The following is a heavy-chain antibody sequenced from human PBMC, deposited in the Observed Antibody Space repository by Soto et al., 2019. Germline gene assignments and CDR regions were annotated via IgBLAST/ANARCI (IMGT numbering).Heavy chain of an antibody. D-gene: IGHD4-17*01. Sequence: GGSLRLSCAASGFTFSSYAMSWVRQAPGKGLEWVSAISGSGGSTYYADSVKGRFTISRDNSKNTLYLQMDSLKTEDTAVYYCTTDDYGDSNVGPFDYWGQGTLVTVSS. V-gene: IGHV3-23*01. CDR3: TTDDYGDSNVGPFDY. CDR1: GFTFSSYA. J-gene: IGHJ4*02. CDR2: ISGSGGST.